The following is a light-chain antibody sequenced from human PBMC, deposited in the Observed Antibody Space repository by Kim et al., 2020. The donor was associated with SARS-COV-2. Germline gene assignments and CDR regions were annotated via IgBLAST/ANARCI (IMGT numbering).Light chain of an antibody. J-gene: IGKJ2*03. Sequence: EIVLTQSPATMSLSPGERAIFSCRASQNVNNYLGWYQQKPGQAPRLLIYDSSKRVSGIPARFSGSGSGTDFTLTISSLEPDDFGIYYCQQRRDWYSFGQGTKLEI. V-gene: IGKV3-11*01. CDR2: DSS. CDR1: QNVNNY. CDR3: QQRRDWYS.